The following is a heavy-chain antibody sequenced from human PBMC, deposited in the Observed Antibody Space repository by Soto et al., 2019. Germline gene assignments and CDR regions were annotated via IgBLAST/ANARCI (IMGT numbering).Heavy chain of an antibody. CDR2: IRRYGDFT. CDR3: AKDRYFDHDSCGSLFDN. V-gene: IGHV3-23*01. D-gene: IGHD3-22*01. CDR1: GFTFNIYA. Sequence: EVQLLESGGDLIQPGGSLRLSCAASGFTFNIYAMTWVRQAPGKGPEWVSAIRRYGDFTYYADSVEGRFTISRDNAKNTLYFQMNSLRAEATAVYYCAKDRYFDHDSCGSLFDNWGQGTLVTVSS. J-gene: IGHJ4*02.